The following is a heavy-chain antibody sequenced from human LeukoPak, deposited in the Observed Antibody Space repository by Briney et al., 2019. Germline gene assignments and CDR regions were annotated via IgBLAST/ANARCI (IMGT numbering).Heavy chain of an antibody. CDR3: AKAHGGSGYDSYFDY. CDR1: GFTFSSYG. CDR2: ISYDGSNK. J-gene: IGHJ4*02. D-gene: IGHD5-12*01. Sequence: PGRSLRLPCAASGFTFSSYGMHWVRQAPGKGLEWVAVISYDGSNKYYADSVKGRFTISRDNSKNTLYLQMNSLRAEDTAVYYCAKAHGGSGYDSYFDYWGQGTLVTVSS. V-gene: IGHV3-30*18.